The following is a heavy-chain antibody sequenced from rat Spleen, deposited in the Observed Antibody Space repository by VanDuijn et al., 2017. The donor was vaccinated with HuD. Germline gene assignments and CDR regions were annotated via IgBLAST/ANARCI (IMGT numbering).Heavy chain of an antibody. D-gene: IGHD1-11*01. Sequence: EVQLVESGGGLVQPGRSMKLSCAASGFTFSMYYMAWVCQAPTKGLEWVASIRTGGGDTYYRDSVRGRFTLSRDNAKSTLYLQMDSLRSEDTATYYCARHRNYGGIPFDYWGQGVMVTVSS. V-gene: IGHV5-25*01. CDR2: IRTGGGDT. CDR1: GFTFSMYY. CDR3: ARHRNYGGIPFDY. J-gene: IGHJ2*01.